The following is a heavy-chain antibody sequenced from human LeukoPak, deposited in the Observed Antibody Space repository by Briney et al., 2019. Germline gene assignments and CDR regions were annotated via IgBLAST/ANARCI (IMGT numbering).Heavy chain of an antibody. CDR1: GYIFNTYG. V-gene: IGHV1-18*01. CDR2: ISVYNGNT. Sequence: ASVKVSCKASGYIFNTYGISWVRQAPGQGLEWMGWISVYNGNTNYAQKFQERVTITRDMSTSTAYMELSSLRSEDTAVYYCAADHDPDAFDIWGQGTMVTVSS. J-gene: IGHJ3*02. CDR3: AADHDPDAFDI.